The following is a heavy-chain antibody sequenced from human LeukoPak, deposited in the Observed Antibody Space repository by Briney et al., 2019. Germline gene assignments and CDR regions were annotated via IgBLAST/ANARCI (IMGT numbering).Heavy chain of an antibody. J-gene: IGHJ4*02. CDR2: ISGDGGST. Sequence: PGGSLRLSCAASGFTFDDYAMHWVRQAPGKGLEWVSLISGDGGSTYYADSVKGRFTISRDNSKNSLYLQMNSLRAEDTAVYYCARDPWLPWGSYRPFDYWGQGTLVTVSS. CDR3: ARDPWLPWGSYRPFDY. CDR1: GFTFDDYA. D-gene: IGHD3-16*02. V-gene: IGHV3-43*02.